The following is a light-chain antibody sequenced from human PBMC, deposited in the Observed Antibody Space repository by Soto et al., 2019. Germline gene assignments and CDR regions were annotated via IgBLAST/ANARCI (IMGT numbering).Light chain of an antibody. J-gene: IGKJ2*01. Sequence: ERVMTQSPATLSVSPGERATLSCRSSQTVTSNLAWYHQRPGQAPRLLIYGTSTRATGIPARFSGSVSGTEFTLSISSLQSEDFGVYYCQQYNNWPYTFGQGTKLEIK. V-gene: IGKV3-15*01. CDR3: QQYNNWPYT. CDR2: GTS. CDR1: QTVTSN.